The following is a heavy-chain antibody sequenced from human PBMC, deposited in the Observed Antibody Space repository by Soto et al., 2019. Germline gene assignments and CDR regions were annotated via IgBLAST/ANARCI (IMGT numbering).Heavy chain of an antibody. CDR2: INHSGST. CDR1: GGSFSGYY. J-gene: IGHJ4*02. D-gene: IGHD5-18*01. Sequence: SETLSLTCAVYGGSFSGYYWSWIRQPPGKGLEWIGEINHSGSTNYNPSLKSRVTISVDTSKNQFSLKLSSVTAADTAVYYCARGGQSYGPQFDYWGQGTLVTVSS. CDR3: ARGGQSYGPQFDY. V-gene: IGHV4-34*01.